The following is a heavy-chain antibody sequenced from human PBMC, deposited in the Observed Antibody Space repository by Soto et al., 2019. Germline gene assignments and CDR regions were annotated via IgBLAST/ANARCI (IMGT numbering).Heavy chain of an antibody. Sequence: PGESLKISCQTSGYTFSSNWIGWVRQMPGKGLEWMGIIYPGDSETRYSPSFQGQVTISADRSFSTAYLQWTSLQASDTAMYYCARLDYGPGTPHFDVWGQGTQVTVSS. CDR1: GYTFSSNW. CDR2: IYPGDSET. V-gene: IGHV5-51*01. CDR3: ARLDYGPGTPHFDV. J-gene: IGHJ4*02. D-gene: IGHD3-10*01.